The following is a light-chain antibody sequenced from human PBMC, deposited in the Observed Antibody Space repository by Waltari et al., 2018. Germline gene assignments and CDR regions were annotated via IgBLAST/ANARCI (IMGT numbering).Light chain of an antibody. J-gene: IGKJ3*01. V-gene: IGKV1-33*01. CDR2: RAS. CDR1: QTISNW. CDR3: QQHDNSPFT. Sequence: DIQMTRSPSSLSASVGDRVTITCRASQTISNWLAWYQQKPGKAPKLLIYRASNLETGVPSRFSGSGSGTDFTLTISSLQPEDIATYFCQQHDNSPFTFGPGTKLDIK.